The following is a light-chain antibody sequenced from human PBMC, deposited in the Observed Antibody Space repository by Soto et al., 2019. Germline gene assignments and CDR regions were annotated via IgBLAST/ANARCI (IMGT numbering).Light chain of an antibody. CDR1: QNINYW. Sequence: DIPMTQSPSTLSASVGDRVTITCRASQNINYWLAWYQQKPGKPPKLLVYKASTLENGVPSRFSGSGSGTEFTLTISSLQPDDFATYYCQQYNHYSSYTFGQGTKLEIK. CDR2: KAS. CDR3: QQYNHYSSYT. J-gene: IGKJ2*01. V-gene: IGKV1-5*03.